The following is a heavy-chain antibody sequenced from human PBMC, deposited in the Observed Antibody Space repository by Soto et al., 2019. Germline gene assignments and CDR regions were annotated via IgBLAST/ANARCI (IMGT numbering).Heavy chain of an antibody. D-gene: IGHD2-2*01. CDR1: GFTFSSYA. CDR2: ISSNGGST. Sequence: GGSLRLSCSASGFTFSSYAMHWVRQAPGKGLEYVSAISSNGGSTYYADSVKGRFTISRDNSKNTLYLQMSSLRAEDTAVYYCVKCTPAAISVLCNWFDPWGQGTLVTVSS. J-gene: IGHJ5*02. V-gene: IGHV3-64D*08. CDR3: VKCTPAAISVLCNWFDP.